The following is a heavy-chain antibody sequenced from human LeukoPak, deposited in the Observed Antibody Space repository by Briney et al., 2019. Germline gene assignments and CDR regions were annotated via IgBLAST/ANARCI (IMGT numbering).Heavy chain of an antibody. CDR2: ISAYNGNT. Sequence: ASVKVSCKASGYTFTSYGISWVRQAPGQGLEWMGWISAYNGNTNYAQKLQGRVTMTTDTSTSTAYMELRSLRSDDTAVYYCASSPLADDFWSGYYPFDYWGQGTLVTVSS. V-gene: IGHV1-18*01. CDR3: ASSPLADDFWSGYYPFDY. CDR1: GYTFTSYG. D-gene: IGHD3-3*01. J-gene: IGHJ4*02.